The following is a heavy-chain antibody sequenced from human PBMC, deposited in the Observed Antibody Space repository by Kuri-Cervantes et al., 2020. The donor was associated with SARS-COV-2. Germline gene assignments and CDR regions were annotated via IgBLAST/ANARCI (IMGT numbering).Heavy chain of an antibody. D-gene: IGHD3-3*01. CDR1: GFTFSSYS. CDR3: ARGPLGSYDFWSGYHHNYDY. V-gene: IGHV3-21*01. Sequence: GESLKISCAASGFTFSSYSMNWVRQAPGKGLEWVSSISSSSSYIYYADSVKGRFTISRDNAKNSLYLQMNSLRAEDTAVYYCARGPLGSYDFWSGYHHNYDYWGQGTLVTVSS. CDR2: ISSSSSYI. J-gene: IGHJ4*02.